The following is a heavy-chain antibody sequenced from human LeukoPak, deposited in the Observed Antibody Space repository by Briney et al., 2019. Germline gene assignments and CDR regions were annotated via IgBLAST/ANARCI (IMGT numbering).Heavy chain of an antibody. CDR3: ASGYGDYSPDY. Sequence: ASVKVSCKASGYSFTGHYMHWVRQAPGQGLEWMGWINPNRGGTNFAQMFQGRVTMTWDTSISTVYMELSRLTSDDTAVYYRASGYGDYSPDYWGQGTLVTVSS. J-gene: IGHJ4*02. CDR2: INPNRGGT. D-gene: IGHD4-17*01. V-gene: IGHV1-2*02. CDR1: GYSFTGHY.